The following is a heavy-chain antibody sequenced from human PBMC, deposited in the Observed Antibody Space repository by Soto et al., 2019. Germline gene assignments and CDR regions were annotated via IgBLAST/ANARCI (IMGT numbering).Heavy chain of an antibody. Sequence: SVKVSCKASGGTFSSYAISWVRQAPGQGLEWMGGIIPIFGTANYAQKFQGRVTITADKSTSTAYMELSSLRSEDTAVYYCARGEAAQYGMDVWGQGTTVTVSS. V-gene: IGHV1-69*06. CDR1: GGTFSSYA. CDR3: ARGEAAQYGMDV. CDR2: IIPIFGTA. J-gene: IGHJ6*02. D-gene: IGHD6-6*01.